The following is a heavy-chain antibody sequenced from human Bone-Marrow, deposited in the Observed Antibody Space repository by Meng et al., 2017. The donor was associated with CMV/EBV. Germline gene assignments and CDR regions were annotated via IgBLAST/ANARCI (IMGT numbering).Heavy chain of an antibody. Sequence: ASVKVSCKASGYTFTSYYMHWVRQAPGQGLEWMGWISAYNGNTNYAQKLQGRVTMTTDTSTSTAYMELRSLRTDDTAVYYCARVERDDWNTVPVVNHYYYGMDDWGQGTTVTVSS. CDR3: ARVERDDWNTVPVVNHYYYGMDD. J-gene: IGHJ6*01. V-gene: IGHV1-18*04. D-gene: IGHD1/OR15-1a*01. CDR1: GYTFTSYY. CDR2: ISAYNGNT.